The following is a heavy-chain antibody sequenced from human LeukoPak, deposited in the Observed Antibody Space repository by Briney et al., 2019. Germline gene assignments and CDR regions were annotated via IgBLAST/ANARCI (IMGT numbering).Heavy chain of an antibody. Sequence: GRSLRLSCAASGFTFSNYAMNWVRQAPGKGLEWVSAISGSGGNTYYTDSVKGRFTISRDNSKNTLYLQMNRLRAEDTAVYYCAKPAKTDYADYWGQGTLVTVSS. CDR1: GFTFSNYA. V-gene: IGHV3-23*01. CDR2: ISGSGGNT. CDR3: AKPAKTDYADY. J-gene: IGHJ4*02. D-gene: IGHD1-14*01.